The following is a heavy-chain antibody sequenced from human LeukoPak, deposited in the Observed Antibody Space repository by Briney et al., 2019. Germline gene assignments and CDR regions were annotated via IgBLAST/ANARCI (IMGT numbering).Heavy chain of an antibody. V-gene: IGHV1-69*05. J-gene: IGHJ6*03. CDR3: ARVPAAPLNFYYYYMDV. D-gene: IGHD2-2*01. CDR1: GGTFSSYA. CDR2: IIPILGTA. Sequence: GASVKVSCKASGGTFSSYAISWVRQAPGQGLEWMGGIIPILGTANYAQKFQGRVTITTDESTSTAYMELSSLRSEDTAVYYCARVPAAPLNFYYYYMDVWGKGTTVTVSS.